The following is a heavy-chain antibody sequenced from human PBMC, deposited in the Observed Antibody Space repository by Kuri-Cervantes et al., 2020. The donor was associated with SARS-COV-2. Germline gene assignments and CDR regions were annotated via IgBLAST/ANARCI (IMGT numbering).Heavy chain of an antibody. D-gene: IGHD2-2*02. CDR3: ARDIVVVPAAIHYYYGMDV. Sequence: GESLKISCAASGFTFSSYSMNWVRQAPGKGLEWVSSISSSSRYIYYADSVKGRFTISRDNAKNSLYLQMNSLRAEDTAVYYCARDIVVVPAAIHYYYGMDVWGQGTTVTVSS. CDR1: GFTFSSYS. V-gene: IGHV3-21*01. CDR2: ISSSSRYI. J-gene: IGHJ6*02.